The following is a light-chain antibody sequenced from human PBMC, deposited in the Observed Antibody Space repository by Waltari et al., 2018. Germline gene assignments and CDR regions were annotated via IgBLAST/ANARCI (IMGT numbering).Light chain of an antibody. J-gene: IGKJ4*01. CDR1: RSVFYSPNNKHY. Sequence: DIVMTQSPDSLAVSLGERATIHCKSSRSVFYSPNNKHYLSWYQQKPGQPPKLLIYWASSRESGVPDRFSGRGSGTDFTLSIVSLQAEDVALYYRQQHYGSPFTVGRGTKVGIK. CDR2: WAS. V-gene: IGKV4-1*01. CDR3: QQHYGSPFT.